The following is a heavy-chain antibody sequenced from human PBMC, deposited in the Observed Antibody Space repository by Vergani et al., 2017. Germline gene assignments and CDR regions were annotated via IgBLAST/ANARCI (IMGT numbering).Heavy chain of an antibody. CDR3: ARHIIYDYIWGSYRSHDAFDI. V-gene: IGHV5-10-1*03. Sequence: EVQLVQSGAEVKKPGESLRISCKGSGYSFTSYWISWVRQMPGKGLEWMGRIDPSDSYTNYSPSFQGHVTISADKSISTAYLQWSSLKASDTAMYYCARHIIYDYIWGSYRSHDAFDIWGQGTMVTVSS. CDR1: GYSFTSYW. D-gene: IGHD3-16*02. CDR2: IDPSDSYT. J-gene: IGHJ3*02.